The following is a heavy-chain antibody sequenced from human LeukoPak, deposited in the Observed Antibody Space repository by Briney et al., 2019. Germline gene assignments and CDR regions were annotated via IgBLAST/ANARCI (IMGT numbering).Heavy chain of an antibody. Sequence: PSETLSLTCTVSGGSISSYYWSWIRQPPGKGLEWIGYIYYSGSTNYNPSLKSRVTISVDTSKNQFSLKLSSVTAADTAVYYCAGWYYYGSGSYRGWYFDLWGRGTLVTVSS. CDR1: GGSISSYY. V-gene: IGHV4-59*08. CDR3: AGWYYYGSGSYRGWYFDL. D-gene: IGHD3-10*01. CDR2: IYYSGST. J-gene: IGHJ2*01.